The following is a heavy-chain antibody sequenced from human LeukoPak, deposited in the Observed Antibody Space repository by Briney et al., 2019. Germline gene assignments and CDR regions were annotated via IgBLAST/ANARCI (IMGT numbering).Heavy chain of an antibody. J-gene: IGHJ3*02. CDR3: ARESGAHCSGGSCYSGDAFDI. CDR1: GFTFSSYR. CDR2: IKQGGSEK. V-gene: IGHV3-7*01. D-gene: IGHD2-15*01. Sequence: GGSLRLSCAASGFTFSSYRMSWVRQAPGKGLEWVANIKQGGSEKYYVDSVKGRFTISRDNAKNSLYLQMNSLRAEDTAVYYGARESGAHCSGGSCYSGDAFDIWGQGTMVTVSS.